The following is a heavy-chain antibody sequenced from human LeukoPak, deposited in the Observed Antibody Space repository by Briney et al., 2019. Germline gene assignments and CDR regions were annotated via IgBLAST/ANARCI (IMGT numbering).Heavy chain of an antibody. CDR2: LYPSGRT. D-gene: IGHD6-19*01. CDR3: ARDAGSGWYYFDS. CDR1: GGSISLSF. J-gene: IGHJ4*02. V-gene: IGHV4-4*07. Sequence: SETLSLTCTVSGGSISLSFWSWLRQPAGKGPEWVGRLYPSGRTENNPSLKSRVSISLDAPKSQFSLRLTSVTAADTAVYFCARDAGSGWYYFDSWGQGTRVTVSS.